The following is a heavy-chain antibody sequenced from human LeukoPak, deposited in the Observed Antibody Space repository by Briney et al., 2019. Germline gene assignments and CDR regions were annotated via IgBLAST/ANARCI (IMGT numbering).Heavy chain of an antibody. CDR3: TRDLRPGGADV. V-gene: IGHV3-9*01. CDR1: TVTQEFYA. D-gene: IGHD4-17*01. Sequence: PGGSLRLSCVASTVTQEFYAMHWVRQAPGKGLEWVSGFSLDSNRRDYADSVRGRFTVSRDYATRTLYLQMNSLRLEDTALYYCTRDLRPGGADVWGQGTTVIVSS. J-gene: IGHJ6*02. CDR2: FSLDSNRR.